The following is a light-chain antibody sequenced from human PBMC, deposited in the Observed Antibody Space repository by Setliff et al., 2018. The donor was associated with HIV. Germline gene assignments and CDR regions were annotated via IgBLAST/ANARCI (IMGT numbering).Light chain of an antibody. CDR2: EVS. CDR1: SSDVGSYNR. V-gene: IGLV2-18*02. J-gene: IGLJ1*01. Sequence: SALTQPPSVSGSPGQSVTISCTGTSSDVGSYNRVSWYQQPPGTAPKLMIYEVSNRPSGVPDRFSGSKSGNTASLTISGLQAEDEADYYCSSYSSTSTLYVFGTGTKSPS. CDR3: SSYSSTSTLYV.